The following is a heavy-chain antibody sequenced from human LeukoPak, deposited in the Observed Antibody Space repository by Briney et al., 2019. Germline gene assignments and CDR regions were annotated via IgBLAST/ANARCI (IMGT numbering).Heavy chain of an antibody. D-gene: IGHD5-18*01. CDR1: GGSISSYY. J-gene: IGHJ3*02. CDR3: ARQPAATAAFDI. V-gene: IGHV4-59*08. Sequence: SGTLPLTCTVSGGSISSYYWSWIRQPPGKGLEWIAYVHNNGETKHNPSLKSRDTISVDTPNNQISLRLSSVTAADTAMYYCARQPAATAAFDIWGLGTMVTVSS. CDR2: VHNNGET.